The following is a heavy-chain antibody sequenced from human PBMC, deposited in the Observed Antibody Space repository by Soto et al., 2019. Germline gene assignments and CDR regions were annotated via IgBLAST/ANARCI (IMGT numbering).Heavy chain of an antibody. D-gene: IGHD5-12*01. V-gene: IGHV3-23*01. CDR3: AKTGNLVPKARGYFDY. Sequence: EVQLLESGGGLIQPGGSLRLSCAASGFTFSSYARSWVRQAPGKGLEWVSGISGGGGSTYYADSVKGRFTISRDNSNLYRQMNGLRAGDTAVDYCAKTGNLVPKARGYFDYWGQGTLGTVSS. J-gene: IGHJ4*02. CDR2: ISGGGGST. CDR1: GFTFSSYA.